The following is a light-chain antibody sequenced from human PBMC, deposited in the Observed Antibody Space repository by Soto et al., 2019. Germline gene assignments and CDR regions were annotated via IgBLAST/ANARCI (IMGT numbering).Light chain of an antibody. CDR3: QQYDKFSHT. CDR1: ETINNW. J-gene: IGKJ1*01. V-gene: IGKV1-5*03. Sequence: DIQMTQSPSTPSASVGDRVTITCRASETINNWLAWYQQKPGKAPKLLIYKASTLEGGVPSRFSGSGSGTEFTLTISSLQPDDFATYYCQQYDKFSHTFGQGTKVEIK. CDR2: KAS.